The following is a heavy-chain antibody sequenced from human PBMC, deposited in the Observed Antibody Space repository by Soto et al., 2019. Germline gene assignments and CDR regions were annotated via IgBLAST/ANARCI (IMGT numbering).Heavy chain of an antibody. J-gene: IGHJ6*02. V-gene: IGHV1-3*01. D-gene: IGHD6-19*01. Sequence: EASVKVSCKASGYTFTSYAMHWVRQAPGQRLEWMGWTNAGNGNTKYSQKFQGRVTITRDTSASTAYMELSSLRSEDTAVYYCARDLIAVAGTVEVYYYYYGMDVWGQGTTVTVSS. CDR3: ARDLIAVAGTVEVYYYYYGMDV. CDR1: GYTFTSYA. CDR2: TNAGNGNT.